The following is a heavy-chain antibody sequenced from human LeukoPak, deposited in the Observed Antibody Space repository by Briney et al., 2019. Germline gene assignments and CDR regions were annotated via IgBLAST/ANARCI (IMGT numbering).Heavy chain of an antibody. Sequence: GGPLRLSCTASGFTFSSFEMNWVRLAPGKGLEWISCISGSGSTVYYADSVKGRFTISRDNAKNSLYLQMNSLRAEDTAVYYCAKGFRDTAMFLDDWGQGTLVTVSP. CDR1: GFTFSSFE. CDR3: AKGFRDTAMFLDD. CDR2: ISGSGSTV. V-gene: IGHV3-48*03. J-gene: IGHJ4*02. D-gene: IGHD5-18*01.